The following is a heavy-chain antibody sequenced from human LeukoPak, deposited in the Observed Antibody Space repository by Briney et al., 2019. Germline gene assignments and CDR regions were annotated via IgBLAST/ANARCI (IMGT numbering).Heavy chain of an antibody. CDR2: ISWNSGSI. D-gene: IGHD6-13*01. Sequence: GGSLRLSCAASGFTFDDYAMHWVRQAPGKGLEWVSGISWNSGSIGYADSVKGRFTISRDNAKNSLYLQMNSLRAEDTALYYCAKDGGPGIAAAGTRSDAFDIWGQGTMVTVSS. CDR3: AKDGGPGIAAAGTRSDAFDI. CDR1: GFTFDDYA. J-gene: IGHJ3*02. V-gene: IGHV3-9*01.